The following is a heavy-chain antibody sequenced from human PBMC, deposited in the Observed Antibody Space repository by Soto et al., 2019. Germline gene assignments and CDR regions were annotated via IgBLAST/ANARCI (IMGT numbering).Heavy chain of an antibody. V-gene: IGHV3-11*01. D-gene: IGHD2-15*01. CDR1: GFLFSDHY. Sequence: PGGSLRLSCAASGFLFSDHYMSWIRQAPGKGPEWISYISSTTIYYADSVRGRFTVSRDNAKNSLHLQMKSLRVDDTAIYFCARDTTMRGYFNFDPWVQGTLVPVSS. J-gene: IGHJ5*02. CDR2: ISSTTI. CDR3: ARDTTMRGYFNFDP.